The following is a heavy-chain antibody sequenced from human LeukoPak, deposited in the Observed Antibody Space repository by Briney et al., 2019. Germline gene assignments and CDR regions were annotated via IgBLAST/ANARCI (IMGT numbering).Heavy chain of an antibody. J-gene: IGHJ4*02. V-gene: IGHV4-61*02. CDR3: ASDLGYGDPFDY. CDR2: VYTSGST. Sequence: PSQTLSFTCTVSGGSLSSGTYYWSWIRQPAGKGLEWIGRVYTSGSTDYNPSLKSRVTMSVDTSKNQVSLKMTSLTAADTAIYYCASDLGYGDPFDYWGQGTLVTVSS. D-gene: IGHD4-17*01. CDR1: GGSLSSGTYY.